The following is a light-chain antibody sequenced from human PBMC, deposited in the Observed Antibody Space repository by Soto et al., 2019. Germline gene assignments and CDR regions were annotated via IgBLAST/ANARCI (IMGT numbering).Light chain of an antibody. J-gene: IGKJ1*01. V-gene: IGKV3-20*01. CDR1: QSISSTS. CDR2: GAS. CDR3: QHFDSTPPWT. Sequence: EIVLTQSPGTLSFSPGERATLSCRASQSISSTSLAWYQQKPGQAPRLLIYGASNRATGIPDRFSGSGSGAEFTLTINRLEPEDFAVYYCQHFDSTPPWTFGQGTKVEI.